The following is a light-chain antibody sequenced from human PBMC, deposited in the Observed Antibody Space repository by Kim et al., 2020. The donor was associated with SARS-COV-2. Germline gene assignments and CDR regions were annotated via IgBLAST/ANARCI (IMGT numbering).Light chain of an antibody. J-gene: IGLJ1*01. CDR2: QDR. V-gene: IGLV3-1*01. CDR3: QVWDSSAYV. Sequence: VSPRQPASITCSGHKWGEKYTSWFRQKPGQAPVLVMYQDRKRPSGIPERFSGSNSGNTATLTISGTQALDEADYYCQVWDSSAYVFGTGTKVTVL. CDR1: KWGEKY.